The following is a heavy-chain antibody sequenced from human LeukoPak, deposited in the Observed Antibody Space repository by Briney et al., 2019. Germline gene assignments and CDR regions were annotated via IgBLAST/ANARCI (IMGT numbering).Heavy chain of an antibody. CDR3: AVATDIAAALDY. D-gene: IGHD6-13*01. J-gene: IGHJ4*02. V-gene: IGHV4-59*08. CDR2: IYYSGST. Sequence: SETLSLTCTVSGGSIGSYYWSWIRQPPGKGLEWIGYIYYSGSTNYNPSLKSRVTISVDTSKNQFSLKLSSVTAADTAVYYCAVATDIAAALDYWGQGTLVTVSS. CDR1: GGSIGSYY.